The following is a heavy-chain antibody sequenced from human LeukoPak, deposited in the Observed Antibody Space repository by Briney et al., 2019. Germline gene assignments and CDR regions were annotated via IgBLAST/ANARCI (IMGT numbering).Heavy chain of an antibody. J-gene: IGHJ2*01. Sequence: PEGSLRLSCAASGFTFNSYAIHWVRQAPGKGLEWVAVISYDGSNKYYADSVKGRFTISRDNSKNTLFLQVNSLRHDDTAIYYCARDAPDPYWYFDLWGRGTLVTVSS. V-gene: IGHV3-30*04. CDR3: ARDAPDPYWYFDL. CDR2: ISYDGSNK. CDR1: GFTFNSYA.